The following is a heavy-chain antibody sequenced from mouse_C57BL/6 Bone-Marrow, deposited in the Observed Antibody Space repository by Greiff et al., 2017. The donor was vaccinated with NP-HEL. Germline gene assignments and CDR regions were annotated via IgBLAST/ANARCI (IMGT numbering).Heavy chain of an antibody. CDR3: AIGRQLRLPFAY. J-gene: IGHJ3*01. CDR2: IHPSDSDT. V-gene: IGHV1-74*01. Sequence: QVQLKQPGAELVKPGASVKVSCKASGYTFTSYWMHWVKQRPGQGLEWIGRIHPSDSDTNYNQKFKGKATLTVDKSSSTAYMQLSSLTSEDSAVYYCAIGRQLRLPFAYWGQGTLVTVSA. CDR1: GYTFTSYW. D-gene: IGHD3-2*02.